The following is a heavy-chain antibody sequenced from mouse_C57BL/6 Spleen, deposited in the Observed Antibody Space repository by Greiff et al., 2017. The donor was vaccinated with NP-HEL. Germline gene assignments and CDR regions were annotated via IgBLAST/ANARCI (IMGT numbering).Heavy chain of an antibody. CDR3: ARRVYYSNYGGYFDV. CDR1: GFSLTSSA. CDR2: IWTGGGT. V-gene: IGHV2-9-1*01. Sequence: VKLQQSGPGLVAPSQSLSITCTVSGFSLTSSAISWVRQPPGKGLEWLGVIWTGGGTNYNSALKSRLSISKDNSKSQVFLKMNSLQTDDTARYYCARRVYYSNYGGYFDVWGTGTTVTVSS. D-gene: IGHD2-5*01. J-gene: IGHJ1*03.